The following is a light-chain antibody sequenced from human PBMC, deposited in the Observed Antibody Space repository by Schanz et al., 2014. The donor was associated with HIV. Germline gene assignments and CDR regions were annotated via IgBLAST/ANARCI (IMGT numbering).Light chain of an antibody. V-gene: IGLV1-44*01. CDR2: NTY. Sequence: QSVLTQPPSASGTPGQRVTISCSASSSTIGTNAVNWYQQSPGTAPKLLIYNTYHRPSGVPDRFSGSESGTSASLVISGLQSEDEADYYCAAWDDSLKGWVFGGGTKLTVL. CDR1: SSTIGTNA. CDR3: AAWDDSLKGWV. J-gene: IGLJ3*02.